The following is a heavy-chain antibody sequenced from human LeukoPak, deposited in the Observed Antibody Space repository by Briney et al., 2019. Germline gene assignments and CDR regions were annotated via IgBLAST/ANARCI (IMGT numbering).Heavy chain of an antibody. CDR3: ARRYSSSWLDY. Sequence: GGSLRLSCAASGFTFSSYAMSWVRQAPGKGLEWVSAISGSGGSTYYADSVKGRFTISRDNSKNTLYLQMNSLRTEDTAVYYCARRYSSSWLDYWGQGTLVTVSS. J-gene: IGHJ4*02. D-gene: IGHD6-13*01. V-gene: IGHV3-23*01. CDR1: GFTFSSYA. CDR2: ISGSGGST.